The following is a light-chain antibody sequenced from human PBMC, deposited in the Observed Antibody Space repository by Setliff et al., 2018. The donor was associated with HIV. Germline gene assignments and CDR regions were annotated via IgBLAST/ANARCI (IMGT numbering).Light chain of an antibody. Sequence: QSALTQPPSVSGAPGQRVTISCTGSSSNIGAGYDVHWYQHLPGTAPKLLIYGNTNRPSGVPDRFSGSKSGTSASLAITGLQPEDEADYYCQSYDSRLSRVFGTGTKSPS. CDR3: QSYDSRLSRV. CDR1: SSNIGAGYD. J-gene: IGLJ1*01. V-gene: IGLV1-40*01. CDR2: GNT.